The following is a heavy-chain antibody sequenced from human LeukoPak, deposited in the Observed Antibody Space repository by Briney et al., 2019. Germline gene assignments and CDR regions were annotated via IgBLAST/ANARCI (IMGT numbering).Heavy chain of an antibody. V-gene: IGHV4-39*07. D-gene: IGHD5-18*01. CDR3: ARGEHSYGPSDAFDI. CDR1: GGSISSYY. CDR2: IYYSGST. Sequence: SETLSLTCTVSGGSISSYYWGWIRQPPGKGLEWIGSIYYSGSTYYNPSLKSRVTISVDTSKNQFSLKLSSVTAADTAVYYCARGEHSYGPSDAFDIWGQGTMVTVSS. J-gene: IGHJ3*02.